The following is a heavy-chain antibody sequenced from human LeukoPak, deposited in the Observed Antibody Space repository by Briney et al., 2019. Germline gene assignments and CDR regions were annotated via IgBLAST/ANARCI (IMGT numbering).Heavy chain of an antibody. V-gene: IGHV4-34*01. D-gene: IGHD3-10*01. CDR1: GGSFSSYY. CDR3: AFSGGSGSYYNFPLDY. Sequence: SETLSLTCTVYGGSFSSYYWSWIRQPPGKGLEWIGDINHSGSTNYNPSLKSRVTISLDTSKNQFSLKLSSVTAADTAVYYCAFSGGSGSYYNFPLDYWGQGTLVTVSS. J-gene: IGHJ4*02. CDR2: INHSGST.